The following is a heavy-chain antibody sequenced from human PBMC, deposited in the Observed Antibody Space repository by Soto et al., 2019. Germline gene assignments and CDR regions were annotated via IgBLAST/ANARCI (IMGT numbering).Heavy chain of an antibody. CDR1: GFTFSSYW. D-gene: IGHD6-19*01. CDR2: INSDGSST. CDR3: ARDLGYSSGWYPDY. V-gene: IGHV3-74*01. Sequence: GGSLRLSCAASGFTFSSYWRHWVRQAPGKGLVWVSRINSDGSSTSYADSVKGRFTISRDNAKSTLYLQMDSLRAEDTAVYYCARDLGYSSGWYPDYWGQGTLVTVSS. J-gene: IGHJ4*02.